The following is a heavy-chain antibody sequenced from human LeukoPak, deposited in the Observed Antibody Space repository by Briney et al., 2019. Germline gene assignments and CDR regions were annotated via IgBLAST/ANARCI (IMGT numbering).Heavy chain of an antibody. CDR1: GFTFSSYA. J-gene: IGHJ4*02. Sequence: PGGSLRLSCAASGFTFSSYAMSWVRQAPGKGLEWVSSISGSGGSTYYADSVKGRFTISRDNSQNTLYLQMNSLRADDTAVYYCAKGTSAGSRYYFDYWGQGTRVTVSS. CDR2: ISGSGGST. D-gene: IGHD2-15*01. V-gene: IGHV3-23*01. CDR3: AKGTSAGSRYYFDY.